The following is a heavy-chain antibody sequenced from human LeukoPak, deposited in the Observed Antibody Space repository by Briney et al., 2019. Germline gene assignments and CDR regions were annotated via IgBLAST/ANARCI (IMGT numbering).Heavy chain of an antibody. CDR2: INHSGST. J-gene: IGHJ5*02. V-gene: IGHV4-34*01. D-gene: IGHD3-22*01. Sequence: PSETLSLTCAVYGGSFSGYYWSWIRQPPGKGLEWIGEINHSGSTNYNPSLKSRVTISVDTSKNQFSLKLSSVTAADTAVCYCARGQYYYPPWGWFDPWGQGTLVTVSS. CDR3: ARGQYYYPPWGWFDP. CDR1: GGSFSGYY.